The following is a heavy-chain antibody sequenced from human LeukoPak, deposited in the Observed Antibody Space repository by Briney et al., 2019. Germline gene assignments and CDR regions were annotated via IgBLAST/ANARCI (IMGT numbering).Heavy chain of an antibody. J-gene: IGHJ4*02. V-gene: IGHV3-49*03. Sequence: GGSLRLSCTTSGFTFGDCGLSWFRQAPGKGLEWVAFIRSRTNGGTIQCAASVQGRFTISRDDSKSIGYLQMNSLKTEDTGVYYCARAPSYDFVLDYWGLGTLVTVSS. D-gene: IGHD3-3*01. CDR1: GFTFGDCG. CDR3: ARAPSYDFVLDY. CDR2: IRSRTNGGTI.